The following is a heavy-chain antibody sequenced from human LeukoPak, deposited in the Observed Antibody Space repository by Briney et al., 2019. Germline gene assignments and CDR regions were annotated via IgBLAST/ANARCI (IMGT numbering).Heavy chain of an antibody. Sequence: PGGSLRLSCAASGFTFSSYGMHWVRQAPGKGLEWVAFIRYDGSNKYYADSVKGRFTISRGNSKNTLYLQMNSLRAEDTAVYYCAKDKDSTNWYFDYWGQGTLVTVSS. CDR2: IRYDGSNK. CDR1: GFTFSSYG. CDR3: AKDKDSTNWYFDY. V-gene: IGHV3-30*02. J-gene: IGHJ4*02. D-gene: IGHD2-15*01.